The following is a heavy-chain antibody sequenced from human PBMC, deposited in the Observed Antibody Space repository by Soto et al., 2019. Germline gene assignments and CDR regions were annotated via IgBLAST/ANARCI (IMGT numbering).Heavy chain of an antibody. CDR3: VSGNTVYGNFAS. J-gene: IGHJ4*02. CDR1: GFTFSSYG. V-gene: IGHV3-30-3*01. Sequence: GGSLRLSGAASGFTFSSYGMHWVRQAPGKGLEWVAVISYDVSTTYYADSLKGRFTISRDNAKSTLYLQMNSLRDEDTAVYYCVSGNTVYGNFASWGQGTLVTVSS. CDR2: ISYDVSTT. D-gene: IGHD4-17*01.